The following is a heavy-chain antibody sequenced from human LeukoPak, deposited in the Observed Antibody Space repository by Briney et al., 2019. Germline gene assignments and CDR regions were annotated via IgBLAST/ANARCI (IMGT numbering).Heavy chain of an antibody. V-gene: IGHV3-23*01. Sequence: QSGGSLRLSCAASGFTFSNYAMSWVRQAPGKGLEWVSTIINSGGSTYYADSVQGRFTISRDNSKNTLYLQMNSLRVEDTAVYYCARGSSWLDYWGQGILVTVSS. CDR2: IINSGGST. CDR1: GFTFSNYA. CDR3: ARGSSWLDY. J-gene: IGHJ4*02. D-gene: IGHD6-13*01.